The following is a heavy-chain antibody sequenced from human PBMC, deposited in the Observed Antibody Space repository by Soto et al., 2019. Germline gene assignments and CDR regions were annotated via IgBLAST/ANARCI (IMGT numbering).Heavy chain of an antibody. D-gene: IGHD2-21*02. Sequence: PSETLSLTCTVSGGSISSSSYYWGWIRQPPGKGLEWIGSIYYSGSTYYNPSLKSRVTISVDTSKNQFSLKLSSVTAADTAVYYCAMSRMGTVVTPDGWFDPWGQGTLVTVSS. CDR2: IYYSGST. CDR1: GGSISSSSYY. CDR3: AMSRMGTVVTPDGWFDP. V-gene: IGHV4-39*01. J-gene: IGHJ5*02.